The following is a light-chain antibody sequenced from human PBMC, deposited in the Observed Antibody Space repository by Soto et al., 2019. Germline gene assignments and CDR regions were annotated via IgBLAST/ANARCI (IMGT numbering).Light chain of an antibody. Sequence: DILLTQSPSFLSASVGDRVTITCRASQGIASYLAWYQQKPGKAPKLLMYAESTLQSGVPSRFSRSGSGTEFTLTISSLQPEDFATYSCQQLNTYPWTFGQGTKVEIK. J-gene: IGKJ1*01. CDR1: QGIASY. V-gene: IGKV1-9*01. CDR3: QQLNTYPWT. CDR2: AES.